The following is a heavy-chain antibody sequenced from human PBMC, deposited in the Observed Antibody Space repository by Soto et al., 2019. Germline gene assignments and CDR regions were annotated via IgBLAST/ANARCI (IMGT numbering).Heavy chain of an antibody. D-gene: IGHD6-6*01. Sequence: GGSLRLSCTASGFTFSNYAMHWVRQAPGKGLEWVAVISYDGSNKYYADSVKGRFTISRDNSKYTLYLQINILQPDDTAVYSGAGGWSSTSGAPEWGQGTLDTASS. CDR3: AGGWSSTSGAPE. CDR2: ISYDGSNK. J-gene: IGHJ4*01. CDR1: GFTFSNYA. V-gene: IGHV3-30-3*01.